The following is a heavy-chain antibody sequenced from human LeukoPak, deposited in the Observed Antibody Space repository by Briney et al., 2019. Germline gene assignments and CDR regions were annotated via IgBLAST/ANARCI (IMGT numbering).Heavy chain of an antibody. V-gene: IGHV3-30*12. Sequence: PGGSLRLSCAASGFTFSNYGMHWVRQAPGKGLEWVSVISSDGSHKYYADSVRGRFTISRDNAKNSLYLQMNSLRAGDTAIYYCARARARDHYDSGGYYYGDYWGQGTLVTVSS. CDR1: GFTFSNYG. CDR3: ARARARDHYDSGGYYYGDY. J-gene: IGHJ4*02. CDR2: ISSDGSHK. D-gene: IGHD3-22*01.